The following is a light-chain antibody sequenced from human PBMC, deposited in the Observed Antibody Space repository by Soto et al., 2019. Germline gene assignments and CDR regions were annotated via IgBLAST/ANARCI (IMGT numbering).Light chain of an antibody. CDR1: QSVASH. V-gene: IGKV3-15*01. CDR3: QQYKKWPPLT. Sequence: EIVMTQSPATLSVSPGETATLSCRASQSVASHLAWYQQKPGQGPRLLIYGAFTRATGIPARFSGSGSGTEFTLAISSLQSEDCAVYYCQQYKKWPPLTFGGGTKVEIK. CDR2: GAF. J-gene: IGKJ4*01.